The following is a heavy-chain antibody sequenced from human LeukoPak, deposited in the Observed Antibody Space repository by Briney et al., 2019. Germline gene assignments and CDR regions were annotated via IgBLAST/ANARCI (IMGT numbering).Heavy chain of an antibody. CDR2: ISSNGGST. D-gene: IGHD3-22*01. CDR3: VKPGDTSGYYLYYFDY. J-gene: IGHJ4*02. V-gene: IGHV3-64D*09. CDR1: GFSFSRYA. Sequence: GGSLRLSCSASGFSFSRYAMHWVHQAPGKRLEYVSAISSNGGSTDYADSVKGRFTISRDNSKNTLYLQMSSLRPEDTAVYYCVKPGDTSGYYLYYFDYWGQGTLVSVSS.